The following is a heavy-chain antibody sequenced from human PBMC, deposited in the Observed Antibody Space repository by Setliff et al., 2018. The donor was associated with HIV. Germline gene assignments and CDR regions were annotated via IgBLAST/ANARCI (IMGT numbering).Heavy chain of an antibody. V-gene: IGHV1-8*01. CDR2: MNPNSGNT. CDR1: GYTFTSYD. J-gene: IGHJ5*02. D-gene: IGHD3-10*01. Sequence: ASVKVSCKVSGYTFTSYDINWVRQATGQGLEWMGWMNPNSGNTGYAQKFQGRVTITRNTSISTAYMELSSLRSEDTAVYYCATEFCLSTMIRGNWFDPWGQGTLVTVSS. CDR3: ATEFCLSTMIRGNWFDP.